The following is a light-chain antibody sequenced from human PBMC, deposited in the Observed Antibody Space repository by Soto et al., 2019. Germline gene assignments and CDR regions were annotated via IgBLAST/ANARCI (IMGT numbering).Light chain of an antibody. Sequence: QSVLTQPASVSGSPGQSITISCTGTSSDVGGYDYVSWYQQHPGIAPKLMIYDVSNRPSGVSNRFSASKSGNTASLTISGLQADDEADYYCALYASNNNYVFGTGTKLTVL. J-gene: IGLJ1*01. V-gene: IGLV2-14*01. CDR2: DVS. CDR3: ALYASNNNYV. CDR1: SSDVGGYDY.